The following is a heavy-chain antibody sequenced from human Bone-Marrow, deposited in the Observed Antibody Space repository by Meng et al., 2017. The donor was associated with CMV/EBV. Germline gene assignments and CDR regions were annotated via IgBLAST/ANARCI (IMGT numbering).Heavy chain of an antibody. CDR1: GGSINSGDYY. Sequence: GSLRLSCSVSGGSINSGDYYWSWIRQTPGKGLEWTEYIYYSGSTNYNPTLKSRVTISVDTSKNQFSLKLSSVTAADTAVYYCAIGYCSSTSCYGGYCMDVWGQGTTVTVAS. CDR3: AIGYCSSTSCYGGYCMDV. D-gene: IGHD2-2*01. CDR2: IYYSGST. V-gene: IGHV4-61*08. J-gene: IGHJ6*02.